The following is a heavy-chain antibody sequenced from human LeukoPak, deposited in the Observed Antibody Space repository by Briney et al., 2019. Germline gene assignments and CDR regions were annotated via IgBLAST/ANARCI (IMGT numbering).Heavy chain of an antibody. V-gene: IGHV1-18*01. CDR3: ARDHFAMVRGVMVGDY. Sequence: SAVKVSCKASGYSFTSYGIRGLGQAAGRGGKGMGWISAYNGNTNYAQKLQGRVAMTTDTSTSTAYMELRSLRSDDTAVYYCARDHFAMVRGVMVGDYWGQGTGLSVS. CDR1: GYSFTSYG. J-gene: IGHJ4*02. D-gene: IGHD3-10*01. CDR2: ISAYNGNT.